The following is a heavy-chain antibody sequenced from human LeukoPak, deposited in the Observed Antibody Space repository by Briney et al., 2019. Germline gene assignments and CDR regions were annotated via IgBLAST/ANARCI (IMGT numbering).Heavy chain of an antibody. V-gene: IGHV3-21*01. CDR2: ISGSTTFM. Sequence: GGSLRLSCAASGFTFSSYTMNWVRQAPGKGLEWVSSISGSTTFMYYADSVKGRFTISRDTAKNSLFLQVNSLRAEDTAVYYCARMYHAFDFWGQGTMVTVSS. CDR1: GFTFSSYT. J-gene: IGHJ3*01. D-gene: IGHD2-2*01. CDR3: ARMYHAFDF.